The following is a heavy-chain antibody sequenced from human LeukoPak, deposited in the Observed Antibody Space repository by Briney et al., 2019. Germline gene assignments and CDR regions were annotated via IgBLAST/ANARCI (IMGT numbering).Heavy chain of an antibody. CDR2: ISSSGSTI. CDR1: GFGFRSYE. CDR3: AELGITMIRGV. J-gene: IGHJ6*04. V-gene: IGHV3-48*03. D-gene: IGHD3-22*01. Sequence: GGSLRLSCAASGFGFRSYEMNWVRQAPGKGLEWVSYISSSGSTIYYADSVKGRFTISRDNAKNSLYLQMNSLRAEDTAVYYCAELGITMIRGVWGKGTTVTISS.